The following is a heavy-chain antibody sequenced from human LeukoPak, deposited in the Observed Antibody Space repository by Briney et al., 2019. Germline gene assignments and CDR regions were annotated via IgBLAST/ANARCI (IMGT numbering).Heavy chain of an antibody. Sequence: GGSLRLSCAASGFTFSTYAMTWFGQAPGKGLEWFSGISSSGGSTYYADSVKGRFTISRDNSKNTLYLQMNSLRADDTAVYYCARGVYNLEYWGQGTLVTVSS. CDR2: ISSSGGST. CDR3: ARGVYNLEY. J-gene: IGHJ4*02. CDR1: GFTFSTYA. V-gene: IGHV3-23*01. D-gene: IGHD5/OR15-5a*01.